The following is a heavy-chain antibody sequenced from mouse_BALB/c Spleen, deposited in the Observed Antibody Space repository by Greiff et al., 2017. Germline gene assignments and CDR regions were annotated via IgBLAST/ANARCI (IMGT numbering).Heavy chain of an antibody. CDR3: ARQYDSYAMDY. J-gene: IGHJ4*01. V-gene: IGHV3-2*02. CDR1: GYSITSDYA. CDR2: ISYSGST. Sequence: EVKLMESGPGLVKPSQSLSLTCTVTGYSITSDYAWNWIRQFPGNKLEWMGYISYSGSTSYNPSLKSRISITRDTSKNQFFLQLNSVTTEDTATYYCARQYDSYAMDYWGQGTSVTVSS. D-gene: IGHD2-14*01.